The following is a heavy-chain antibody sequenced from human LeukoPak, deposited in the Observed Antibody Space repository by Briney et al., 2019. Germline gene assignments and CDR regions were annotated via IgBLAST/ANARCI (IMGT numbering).Heavy chain of an antibody. J-gene: IGHJ4*02. V-gene: IGHV3-74*01. CDR1: GFTFSSYW. D-gene: IGHD6-19*01. CDR3: AKDHEQWLTYFDY. Sequence: QSGGSLRLSCAASGFTFSSYWMHWVRQAPGKGLVWVSRIVSDGSTTTYADSVKGRFTISRDNAKNTLYLQMNSLRAEDTAVYYCAKDHEQWLTYFDYWGRGTLVTISS. CDR2: IVSDGSTT.